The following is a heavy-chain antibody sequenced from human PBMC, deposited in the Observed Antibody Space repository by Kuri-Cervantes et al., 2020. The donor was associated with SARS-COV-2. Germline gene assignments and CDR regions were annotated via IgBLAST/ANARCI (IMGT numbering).Heavy chain of an antibody. CDR1: GGSISSSNW. V-gene: IGHV4-4*02. CDR3: ATAEDTARPWYFDL. Sequence: SETLSLTCPVSGGSISSSNWWSWVRQPPGKGLEWIGEIYHSGRTNYNPSLKSRVTISVDTSKNQFSLKLSSVTAADTAVYYCATAEDTARPWYFDLWGRGTLVNVSS. D-gene: IGHD5-18*01. J-gene: IGHJ2*01. CDR2: IYHSGRT.